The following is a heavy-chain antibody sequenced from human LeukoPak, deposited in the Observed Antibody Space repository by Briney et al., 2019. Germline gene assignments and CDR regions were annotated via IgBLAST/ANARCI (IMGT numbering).Heavy chain of an antibody. Sequence: GGSLRLSCAASGFTFSSYGMHWVRQAAGKGLEWVAVIWYGGSNKYYADSVKGRFTISRDNSKNTLYLQMNSLRAEDTAVYYCARQVVVVPTGAFDIWGQGTMVTVSS. CDR3: ARQVVVVPTGAFDI. J-gene: IGHJ3*02. CDR2: IWYGGSNK. CDR1: GFTFSSYG. D-gene: IGHD3-22*01. V-gene: IGHV3-33*08.